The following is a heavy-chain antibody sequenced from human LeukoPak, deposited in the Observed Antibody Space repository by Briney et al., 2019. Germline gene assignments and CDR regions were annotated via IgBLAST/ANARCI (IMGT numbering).Heavy chain of an antibody. J-gene: IGHJ4*02. CDR3: ARLPYSYGSFFDY. V-gene: IGHV4-39*01. Sequence: SETLSLTCTVSGGSISSSSYYWGWIRQPPAKGLEWIGSIYYSGSTYYNPSLKSRVTISVDTSKNQFSLKLSSVTAADTAVYYCARLPYSYGSFFDYWGQGTLVTVSS. CDR1: GGSISSSSYY. CDR2: IYYSGST. D-gene: IGHD5-18*01.